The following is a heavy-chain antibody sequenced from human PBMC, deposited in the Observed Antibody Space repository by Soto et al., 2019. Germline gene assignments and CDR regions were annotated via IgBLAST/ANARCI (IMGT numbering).Heavy chain of an antibody. J-gene: IGHJ4*02. V-gene: IGHV3-23*01. D-gene: IGHD6-13*01. CDR1: GFPLTTYA. CDR3: AKETAGIGIPLFDH. CDR2: VSDDGGA. Sequence: GWSLRLSCAASGFPLTTYALSWVRQAPGKRLEWVSAVSDDGGAHYASSVMGRFIVSRDLSKSTVYLEINGLTAEDTALYYCAKETAGIGIPLFDHWGQGIMVTVSS.